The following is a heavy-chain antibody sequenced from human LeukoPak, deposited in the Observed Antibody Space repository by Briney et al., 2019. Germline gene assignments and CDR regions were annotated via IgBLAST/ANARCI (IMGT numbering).Heavy chain of an antibody. V-gene: IGHV3-66*01. Sequence: GGSLRLSCAASGFSVSDNYMSWVRQAPGRGLEWVSLISSGGSTYYADSVKGRFTISRDRSENTLYLQMSSLRVEDTALYYCARDGHFGDYDDAFDIWGQGTMVTVFS. J-gene: IGHJ3*02. CDR1: GFSVSDNY. CDR2: ISSGGST. CDR3: ARDGHFGDYDDAFDI. D-gene: IGHD4-17*01.